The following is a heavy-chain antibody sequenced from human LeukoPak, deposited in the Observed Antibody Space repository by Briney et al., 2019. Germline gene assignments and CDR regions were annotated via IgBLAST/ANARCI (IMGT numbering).Heavy chain of an antibody. Sequence: GGSLRLSCAASGFTFSNYWISWVRQAPEKGLEWVANIKADGSEKQYVDSVKGRFTISRDNAKNSLYLQMNSLRAEVTAVYYCARDPCCYSSSWGPYFDYWGQGTLVTVSS. CDR2: IKADGSEK. D-gene: IGHD2-2*01. V-gene: IGHV3-7*01. J-gene: IGHJ4*02. CDR3: ARDPCCYSSSWGPYFDY. CDR1: GFTFSNYW.